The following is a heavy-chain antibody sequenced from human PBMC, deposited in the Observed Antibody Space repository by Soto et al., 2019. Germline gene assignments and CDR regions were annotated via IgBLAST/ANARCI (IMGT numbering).Heavy chain of an antibody. CDR1: GGTFSSYA. Sequence: EAPVKVSCKASGGTFSSYAIXWVRQAPGQGLEWMGGIIPIFGTANYAQKFQGRVTITADESTSTAYMELSSLRSEDTAVYYCARTLAVAGIRGNDYWGQGTLVTVSS. CDR2: IIPIFGTA. J-gene: IGHJ4*02. V-gene: IGHV1-69*13. D-gene: IGHD6-19*01. CDR3: ARTLAVAGIRGNDY.